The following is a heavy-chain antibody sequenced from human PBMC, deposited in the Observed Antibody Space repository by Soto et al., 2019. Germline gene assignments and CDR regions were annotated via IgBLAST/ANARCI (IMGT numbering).Heavy chain of an antibody. D-gene: IGHD2-2*01. CDR1: GGSISSSSYY. V-gene: IGHV4-39*01. CDR3: ARHCSSTSCYVYYYYYGMDV. J-gene: IGHJ6*02. Sequence: QLQLQESGPGLVKPSQTLSLTCTVSGGSISSSSYYWGWIRQPPGKGLEWIGSIYYSGSTYYNPSLKSRVTISVDTSKNQFSLKLSSVTAADTAVYYCARHCSSTSCYVYYYYYGMDVWGQGTTVTVSS. CDR2: IYYSGST.